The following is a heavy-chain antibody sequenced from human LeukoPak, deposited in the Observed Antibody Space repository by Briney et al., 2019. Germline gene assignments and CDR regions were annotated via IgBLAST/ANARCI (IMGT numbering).Heavy chain of an antibody. CDR1: GGSISSRSYC. CDR3: ARENTETKLWFGELASYYYYMDV. CDR2: VYISGST. Sequence: PSQTLSLTCTASGGSISSRSYCWSWIRQPAGKGLEWIGRVYISGSTNYNSSLKSRVTISVDPSKNQFSLKLSSVTAADTAVYYCARENTETKLWFGELASYYYYMDVWGKGATVTISS. V-gene: IGHV4-61*02. D-gene: IGHD3-10*01. J-gene: IGHJ6*03.